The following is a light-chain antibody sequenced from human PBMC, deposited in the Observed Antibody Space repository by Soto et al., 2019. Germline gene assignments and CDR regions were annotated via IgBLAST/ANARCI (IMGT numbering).Light chain of an antibody. CDR1: SSDLGGYNY. J-gene: IGLJ3*02. CDR2: DVN. Sequence: QSVLTQPASVSGSPGQSITISCTGTSSDLGGYNYVCWYQQHPGKAPKLIIYDVNNRPSGISDRFSGSQSGNTASLTISGLQAEDEGTYYCTSYATGSTLFGGGTQLTVL. CDR3: TSYATGSTL. V-gene: IGLV2-14*03.